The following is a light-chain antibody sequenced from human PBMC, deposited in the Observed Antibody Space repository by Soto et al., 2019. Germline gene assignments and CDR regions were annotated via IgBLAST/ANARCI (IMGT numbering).Light chain of an antibody. J-gene: IGKJ5*01. V-gene: IGKV1-16*02. CDR3: QPYNRYPRT. CDR2: AAS. Sequence: DIPMTQSPSSLSASVGDRATITCRTRQGISDYLAWFQQKAGKAPKSLIYAASSLQSGVPSKFSGSGSGTDFTLTISSLQPENFANYYCQPYNRYPRTVGQGTRLEIK. CDR1: QGISDY.